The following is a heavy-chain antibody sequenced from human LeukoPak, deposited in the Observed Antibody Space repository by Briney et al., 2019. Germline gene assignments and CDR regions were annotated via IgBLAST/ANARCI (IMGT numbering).Heavy chain of an antibody. CDR3: ARGIAAAGSY. V-gene: IGHV3-7*03. CDR1: GFTLSSYW. Sequence: GGSLRLSCVASGFTLSSYWVTWVRQAPGKGLEWVANIRQDGSDKYYMDSVKGRFTISRDNAKNSVFLQMNSLRVEDTAVYYCARGIAAAGSYWGQGTLVTVSS. J-gene: IGHJ4*02. CDR2: IRQDGSDK. D-gene: IGHD6-13*01.